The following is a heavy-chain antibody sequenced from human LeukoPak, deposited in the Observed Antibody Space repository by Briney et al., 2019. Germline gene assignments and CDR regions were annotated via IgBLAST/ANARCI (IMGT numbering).Heavy chain of an antibody. CDR2: INWNGGST. Sequence: GGSLRLSCAASGFTFDDYGMSWVRQAPGKGLEWVSGINWNGGSTGYADSVKGRFTISRDNAKNSVYLQMNSLRAEDTAVYYCAKDLRSSADSKMGAADYWGQGTLVTVSS. CDR3: AKDLRSSADSKMGAADY. J-gene: IGHJ4*02. D-gene: IGHD1-26*01. V-gene: IGHV3-20*04. CDR1: GFTFDDYG.